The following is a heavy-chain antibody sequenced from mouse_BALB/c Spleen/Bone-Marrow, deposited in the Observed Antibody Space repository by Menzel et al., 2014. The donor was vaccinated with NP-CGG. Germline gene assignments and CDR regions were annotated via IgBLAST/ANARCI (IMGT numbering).Heavy chain of an antibody. V-gene: IGHV5-6-3*01. CDR2: INSNGGST. CDR3: ARGNYGNYVDYFDY. D-gene: IGHD2-1*01. CDR1: GFTFSSYG. J-gene: IGHJ2*01. Sequence: EVKVVESGGGLVQPGGSLKLSCAASGFTFSSYGMSWVRQTPDKRLELVASINSNGGSTYYPDSEKGRFTISRDNAKNTLSLQMSSLKSEDTAMYYCARGNYGNYVDYFDYWGQGTTLTVSS.